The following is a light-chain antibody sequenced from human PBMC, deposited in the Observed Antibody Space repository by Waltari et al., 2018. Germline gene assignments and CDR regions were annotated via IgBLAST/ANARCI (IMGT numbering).Light chain of an antibody. V-gene: IGLV6-57*01. CDR1: SGSIASNY. CDR2: KAN. J-gene: IGLJ2*01. Sequence: NFMLTQPHSVSESPGKTVTISCTRSSGSIASNYVQWYQQRPGRSPTTVIYKANQSPSGVPDRFSGSIDSSSNSASLTISGLKTDDEADYYCQSYDRSNQVFGGGTKLTVL. CDR3: QSYDRSNQV.